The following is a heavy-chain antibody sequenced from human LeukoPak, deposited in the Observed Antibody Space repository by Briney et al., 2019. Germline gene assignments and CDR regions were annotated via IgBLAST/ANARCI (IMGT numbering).Heavy chain of an antibody. V-gene: IGHV1-46*01. CDR2: TNPSGGST. CDR3: ARTNRGIAAAGFDY. Sequence: ASVKVSCKASGDTITSYYMHRVRQAPGQWLEWMGMTNPSGGSTSYAQKFQGRVTMTRDTSTSTVYMELSSLRSEDTAVYYCARTNRGIAAAGFDYWGQGTLVTVSS. D-gene: IGHD6-13*01. J-gene: IGHJ4*02. CDR1: GDTITSYY.